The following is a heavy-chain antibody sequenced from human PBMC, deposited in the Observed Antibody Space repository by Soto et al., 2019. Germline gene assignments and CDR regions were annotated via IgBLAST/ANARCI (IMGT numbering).Heavy chain of an antibody. J-gene: IGHJ4*02. Sequence: ASETLSLTCTVSGGPINNFYWSWIRQPPGKGLEWIGFIYYNGSTTYNPSLKSRVIILVDRSKNQFSLNLSSVTAADAAVYYCARSRDLPYYYGSGRSSYFFDYWGQGALVTVSS. CDR3: ARSRDLPYYYGSGRSSYFFDY. V-gene: IGHV4-59*01. CDR1: GGPINNFY. D-gene: IGHD3-10*01. CDR2: IYYNGST.